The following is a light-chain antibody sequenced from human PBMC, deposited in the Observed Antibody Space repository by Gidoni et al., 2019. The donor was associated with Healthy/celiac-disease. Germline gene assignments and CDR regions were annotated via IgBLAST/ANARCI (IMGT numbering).Light chain of an antibody. J-gene: IGLJ1*01. Sequence: QSALPQPRSVSGSPGQSVTIPCTGTSSDVGDDNYVSWYQQHPGKAPKLMIYDVRKRPSGVPDRFSGSKSGNTASLTISGLQAEDEADYYCCSYAGSYTSFGTGTKVTVL. V-gene: IGLV2-11*01. CDR3: CSYAGSYTS. CDR2: DVR. CDR1: SSDVGDDNY.